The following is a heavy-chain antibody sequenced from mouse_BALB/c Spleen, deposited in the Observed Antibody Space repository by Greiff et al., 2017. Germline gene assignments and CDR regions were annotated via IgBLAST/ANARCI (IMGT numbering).Heavy chain of an antibody. CDR2: INPNNGGT. D-gene: IGHD2-3*01. V-gene: IGHV1-18*01. CDR3: ARSIYDGDYYYAMDY. CDR1: GYTFTEYT. J-gene: IGHJ4*01. Sequence: EVQLHQSGPELVKPGASVKISCKTSGYTFTEYTMHWVKQSHGKSLEWIGGINPNNGGTSYNQKFKGKATLTVDKSSSTAYMELRSLTSEDSAVYYCARSIYDGDYYYAMDYWGQGTSVTVSS.